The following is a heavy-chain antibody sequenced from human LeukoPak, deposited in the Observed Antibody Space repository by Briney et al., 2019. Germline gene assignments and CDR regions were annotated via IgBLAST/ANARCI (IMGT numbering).Heavy chain of an antibody. CDR2: ISYDGSIK. CDR1: GFTFSNYA. V-gene: IGHV3-30-3*01. Sequence: GRSLRLSCAASGFTFSNYAMHWIRQAPGKGLEWVAVISYDGSIKYYADSLKGRFTISRDNAKNSLYLQMNSLRAEDTAVYYCARDWYCSGGSCYSPNYYAMDVWGQGSTVTVSS. J-gene: IGHJ6*02. CDR3: ARDWYCSGGSCYSPNYYAMDV. D-gene: IGHD2-15*01.